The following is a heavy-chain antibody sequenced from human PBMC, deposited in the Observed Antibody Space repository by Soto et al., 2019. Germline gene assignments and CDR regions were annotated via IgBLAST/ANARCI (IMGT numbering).Heavy chain of an antibody. J-gene: IGHJ4*02. Sequence: GGSLRLSCAASGFTFSSYAMSWVRQAPGKGLEWVSAISGSGGSTYYADSVKGRFTISRDNSKNTLYLQMNSLRAEDTAVYYCAKDPAYCGGDCYSGRDYFDYWGQGTLVTASS. V-gene: IGHV3-23*01. CDR3: AKDPAYCGGDCYSGRDYFDY. CDR1: GFTFSSYA. D-gene: IGHD2-21*02. CDR2: ISGSGGST.